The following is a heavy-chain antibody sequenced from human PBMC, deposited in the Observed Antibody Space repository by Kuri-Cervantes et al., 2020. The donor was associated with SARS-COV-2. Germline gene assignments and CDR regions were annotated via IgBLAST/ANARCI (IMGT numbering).Heavy chain of an antibody. CDR1: GFTFSDYY. Sequence: GGSLRVSCAASGFTFSDYYMSWIRQAPGKGLEWVSYISSSGSTIYYADSVKGRFTISRDNAKNSLYLQMNSLRAEDTAVYYCARTGLPGWYYYYGMDVWDQGTTVTVSS. V-gene: IGHV3-11*01. CDR2: ISSSGSTI. D-gene: IGHD2-15*01. CDR3: ARTGLPGWYYYYGMDV. J-gene: IGHJ6*02.